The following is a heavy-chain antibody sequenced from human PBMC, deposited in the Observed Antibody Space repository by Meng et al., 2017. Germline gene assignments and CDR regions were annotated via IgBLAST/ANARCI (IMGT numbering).Heavy chain of an antibody. CDR3: ARDSSSSWYSTYYYYYGMDV. J-gene: IGHJ6*02. CDR1: GFTVSSNY. V-gene: IGHV3-66*02. CDR2: IYSGGST. Sequence: GESLKISCAASGFTVSSNYMSWVRQAPGKGLEWVSVIYSGGSTYYADSVKGRFTSSRDNSKNTLYLQMNSLRAEDTAVYYCARDSSSSWYSTYYYYYGMDVWGQGTTVTVSS. D-gene: IGHD6-13*01.